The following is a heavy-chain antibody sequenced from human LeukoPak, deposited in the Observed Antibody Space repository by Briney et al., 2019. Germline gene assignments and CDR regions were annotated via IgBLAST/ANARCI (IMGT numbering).Heavy chain of an antibody. J-gene: IGHJ4*02. CDR2: ITSTSSDL. D-gene: IGHD3-10*01. CDR3: ARAAGHYFDY. CDR1: GFSFKSYS. V-gene: IGHV3-21*01. Sequence: GGSLRLSCAAAGFSFKSYSMNWVRQAPGKGLEWVSFITSTSSDLFYADSVKGRFTVSRDNARISLYLQMNNLRAEDTAVYYCARAAGHYFDYWGQGSLVTVSS.